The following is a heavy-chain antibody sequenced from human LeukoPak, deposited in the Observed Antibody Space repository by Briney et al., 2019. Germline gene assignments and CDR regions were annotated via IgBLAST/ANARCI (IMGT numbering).Heavy chain of an antibody. CDR3: AKEGGPLGYCSN. J-gene: IGHJ4*02. V-gene: IGHV3-23*01. Sequence: GGSLRLSCAAYGFTFSIYAMSWVRQAQGKGLEWVSAISGSGGSTYYADSVKGRFTISRDNSKNTLYLQMNSLRAEDTAVYYCAKEGGPLGYCSNWGQGTLVTVSS. D-gene: IGHD2-2*01. CDR1: GFTFSIYA. CDR2: ISGSGGST.